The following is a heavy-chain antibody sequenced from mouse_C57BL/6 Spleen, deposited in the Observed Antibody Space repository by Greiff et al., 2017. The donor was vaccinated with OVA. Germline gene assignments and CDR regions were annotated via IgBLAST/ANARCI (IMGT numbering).Heavy chain of an antibody. CDR3: ARDGSSPYYAMDY. V-gene: IGHV1-52*01. CDR1: GYTFTSYW. CDR2: IDPSDSET. D-gene: IGHD1-1*01. Sequence: QVQLQQPGAELVRPGSSVKLSCKASGYTFTSYWMHWVKQRPIQGLEWIGNIDPSDSETHYNQKFKDKATLTVDKTSSTAYMQLSSLTSEDYAVYYCARDGSSPYYAMDYWGQGTSVTVSS. J-gene: IGHJ4*01.